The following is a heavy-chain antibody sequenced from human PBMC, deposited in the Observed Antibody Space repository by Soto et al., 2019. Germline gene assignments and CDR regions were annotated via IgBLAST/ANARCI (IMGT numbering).Heavy chain of an antibody. CDR3: ARVDSSGSYFDC. V-gene: IGHV4-59*01. Sequence: SETLSLTCTVSGGSISRYYWSWIRQPPGKGLEWIAYIYYTGSTNYNPSLKSRVTLSADTSKNQFSLKLISVTAADTAMYYCARVDSSGSYFDCWGQGTLVTVS. CDR2: IYYTGST. J-gene: IGHJ4*02. D-gene: IGHD3-22*01. CDR1: GGSISRYY.